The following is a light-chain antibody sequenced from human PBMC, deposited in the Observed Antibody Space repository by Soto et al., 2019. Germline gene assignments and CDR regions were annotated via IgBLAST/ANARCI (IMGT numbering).Light chain of an antibody. CDR3: SSYAGSDNFVL. CDR2: DIT. J-gene: IGLJ2*01. V-gene: IGLV2-11*01. Sequence: QSVLTQPRSVSGSPGQSVTISCTGTSSDVGRFEYVSWYQQHPGEAPKVVVYDITKRPSGVPDRFSGSKSDNTASLTVSGLQAADEADYYCSSYAGSDNFVLFGGGTKLTVL. CDR1: SSDVGRFEY.